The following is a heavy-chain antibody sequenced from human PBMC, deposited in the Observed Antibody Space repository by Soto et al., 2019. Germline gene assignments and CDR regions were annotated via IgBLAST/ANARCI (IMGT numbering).Heavy chain of an antibody. CDR3: ARGSVVAATGLAY. J-gene: IGHJ4*02. D-gene: IGHD2-15*01. V-gene: IGHV1-69*02. CDR1: GGTFSSYT. Sequence: ASVKVSCKASGGTFSSYTISWVRQAPGQGLEWMGRIIPILGIANYAQKFQGRVTITADKSTSTAYMELSSLRSEDTAVYYCARGSVVAATGLAYWGQGTQVTVSS. CDR2: IIPILGIA.